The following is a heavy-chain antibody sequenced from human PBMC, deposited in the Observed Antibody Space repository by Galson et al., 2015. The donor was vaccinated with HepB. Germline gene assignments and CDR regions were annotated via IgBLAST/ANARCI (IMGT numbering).Heavy chain of an antibody. D-gene: IGHD6-13*01. CDR1: GFTFSSYW. CDR2: IKQDGSEK. V-gene: IGHV3-7*03. Sequence: SLRLSCAASGFTFSSYWMSWVRQAPGKGLEWVANIKQDGSEKYYVDSVKGRFTISRDNAKNSLYLQMNSLRAEDTAVYYCAGESSSWYLEGLGTNYWGQGTLVTVSS. J-gene: IGHJ4*02. CDR3: AGESSSWYLEGLGTNY.